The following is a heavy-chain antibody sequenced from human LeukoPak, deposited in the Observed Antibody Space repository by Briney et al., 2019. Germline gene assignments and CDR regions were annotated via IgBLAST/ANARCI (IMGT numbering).Heavy chain of an antibody. Sequence: ASVKVSCKASGYTFISYGISWVRQAPGQGLEWMGWISAYNEKINYAQKLQGRVTMTTDTSTSTAYMELRSLRSDDTAVYYCTRTFNYGGNSDRGFDIWGQGTMVTVSS. CDR3: TRTFNYGGNSDRGFDI. V-gene: IGHV1-18*01. J-gene: IGHJ3*02. CDR1: GYTFISYG. CDR2: ISAYNEKI. D-gene: IGHD4-23*01.